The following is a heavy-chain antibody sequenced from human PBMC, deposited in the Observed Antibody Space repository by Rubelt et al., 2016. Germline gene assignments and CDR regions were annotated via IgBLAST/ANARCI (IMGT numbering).Heavy chain of an antibody. V-gene: IGHV3-33*01. D-gene: IGHD3-16*02. CDR3: ARDVIPYYYYGMDV. CDR1: GFTFSSYG. CDR2: IWYDGSNK. J-gene: IGHJ6*02. Sequence: QVQLVESGGGVVQPGRSLRLSCAASGFTFSSYGMHWVRQAPGKGLEWVAVIWYDGSNKYYADSVKGRFTISRDNSKNTLYLQMKSLRAEDTGGYYCARDVIPYYYYGMDVWGQGTTVTVSS.